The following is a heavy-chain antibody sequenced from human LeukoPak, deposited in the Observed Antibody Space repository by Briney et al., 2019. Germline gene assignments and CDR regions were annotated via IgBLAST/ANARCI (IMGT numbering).Heavy chain of an antibody. J-gene: IGHJ4*02. D-gene: IGHD3-10*01. V-gene: IGHV3-23*01. CDR2: VSVGGRTT. CDR3: AKGGIALVRGSFDY. CDR1: GLTFSNFA. Sequence: GGSLRLSYAASGLTFSNFAMSWVRQAPGKGLEWVSAVSVGGRTTFYADSVKGRFIISRDDSKSTLFLQMNSLRAEDTALYYCAKGGIALVRGSFDYWGQGTLVTVSS.